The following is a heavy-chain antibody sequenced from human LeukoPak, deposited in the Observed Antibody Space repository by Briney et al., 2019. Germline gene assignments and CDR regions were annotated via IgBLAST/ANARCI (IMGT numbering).Heavy chain of an antibody. D-gene: IGHD5-18*01. CDR3: TRGPIQVWLYYGMDV. CDR1: GFTFGDHA. CDR2: IRSKAYRGTT. V-gene: IGHV3-49*04. J-gene: IGHJ6*02. Sequence: GGSLRLSCTAFGFTFGDHAMSWVRQAPGKGLEWVGFIRSKAYRGTTEYAASVKGRFTISRDDSTSIAYLQMNSLKTEDTAVYYCTRGPIQVWLYYGMDVWGQGTTVIVSS.